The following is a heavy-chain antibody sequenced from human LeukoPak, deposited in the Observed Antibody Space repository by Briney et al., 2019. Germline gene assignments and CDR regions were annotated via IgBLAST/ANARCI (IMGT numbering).Heavy chain of an antibody. Sequence: ASVKVSCKASGYTFTGYYMHWVRQAPGQGLEWMGWINPNSGGTNYAQKFQGRVTMTRDTSIGTAYMELSRLRSDDTAVYYCARFSGYDYDFDYWGQGTLVTVSS. CDR3: ARFSGYDYDFDY. CDR2: INPNSGGT. CDR1: GYTFTGYY. D-gene: IGHD5-12*01. J-gene: IGHJ4*02. V-gene: IGHV1-2*02.